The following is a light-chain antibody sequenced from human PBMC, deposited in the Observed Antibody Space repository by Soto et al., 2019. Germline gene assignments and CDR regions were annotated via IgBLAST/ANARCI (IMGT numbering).Light chain of an antibody. Sequence: DIVMTQSPDSLAVSLGERATINCKSSQSVLYNSNNKNYLAWYQQKPGQPPKLLIYWASTRESGVPDRFSGSGSATDFTLTISSLQAEDVAVYYCQQYYTTLALTFGGGTKVEIK. V-gene: IGKV4-1*01. CDR2: WAS. CDR3: QQYYTTLALT. J-gene: IGKJ4*01. CDR1: QSVLYNSNNKNY.